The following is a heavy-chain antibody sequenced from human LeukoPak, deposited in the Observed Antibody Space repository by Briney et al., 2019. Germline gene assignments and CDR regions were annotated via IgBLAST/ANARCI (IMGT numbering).Heavy chain of an antibody. CDR3: AKSDYFDS. CDR1: GFIFSDYY. V-gene: IGHV3-74*01. J-gene: IGHJ4*02. Sequence: GGSLRLSCSASGFIFSDYYMSWIRQAPGKGLVWVSRIKSDGSSTTYADSVKGRFTISRDNARNTLYLQMNSLRAEDTAVYHCAKSDYFDSWGQGTLVTVSS. CDR2: IKSDGSST.